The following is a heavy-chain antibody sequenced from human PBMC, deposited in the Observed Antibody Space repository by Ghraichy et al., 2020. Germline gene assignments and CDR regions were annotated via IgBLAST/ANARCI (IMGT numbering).Heavy chain of an antibody. V-gene: IGHV3-30*02. Sequence: GGSLRLSCAASGFTFSTYGMHWVRQAPGKGLEWVAFIRYDGSLKYYADSVKGRFTTSKDNSKNTLYLQMNSLRREDTAIYFCAQEGNFYIDHWGQGTMVTVSS. D-gene: IGHD1-7*01. CDR1: GFTFSTYG. J-gene: IGHJ4*02. CDR3: AQEGNFYIDH. CDR2: IRYDGSLK.